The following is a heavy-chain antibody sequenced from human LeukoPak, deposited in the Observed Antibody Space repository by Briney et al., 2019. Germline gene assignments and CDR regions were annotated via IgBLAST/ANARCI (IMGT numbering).Heavy chain of an antibody. Sequence: GGSLRLSCAASGFTFSDYYMSWIRQAPGKGLEWVSYISSSSGTIYYADSVKGRFTISRDNAKNSLYLQMNSLRDEDTAVYYCARDPRSSGSGIYYFDYWGQGTLVTVSS. J-gene: IGHJ4*02. V-gene: IGHV3-11*04. CDR1: GFTFSDYY. CDR3: ARDPRSSGSGIYYFDY. CDR2: ISSSSGTI. D-gene: IGHD3-10*01.